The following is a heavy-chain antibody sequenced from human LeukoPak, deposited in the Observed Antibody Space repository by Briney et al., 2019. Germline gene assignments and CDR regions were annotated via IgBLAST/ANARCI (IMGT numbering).Heavy chain of an antibody. CDR3: AKDMRIAAAGSDY. CDR2: ISWDGGST. D-gene: IGHD6-13*01. Sequence: GGSLRLSCAASGFTFDDYAMHWVRQAPGKGLEWVFLISWDGGSTYYADSVKGRFTISRDNSKNSLYLQMNSLRAEDTAVYYCAKDMRIAAAGSDYWGQGTLVTVSS. V-gene: IGHV3-43D*03. CDR1: GFTFDDYA. J-gene: IGHJ4*02.